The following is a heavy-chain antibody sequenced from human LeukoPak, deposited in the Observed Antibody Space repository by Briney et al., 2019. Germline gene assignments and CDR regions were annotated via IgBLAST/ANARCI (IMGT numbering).Heavy chain of an antibody. CDR1: GFTFSSYA. J-gene: IGHJ4*02. D-gene: IGHD4-17*01. CDR3: AREGYGDGFDY. Sequence: PGGSLRLSCAASGFTFSSYAMHWVRQAPGKGLEWVAVISYDGSNKYYADPVKGRFTISRDNFKNTLYLQMNSLRAEDTAVYYCAREGYGDGFDYWGQGTLVTVSS. V-gene: IGHV3-30-3*01. CDR2: ISYDGSNK.